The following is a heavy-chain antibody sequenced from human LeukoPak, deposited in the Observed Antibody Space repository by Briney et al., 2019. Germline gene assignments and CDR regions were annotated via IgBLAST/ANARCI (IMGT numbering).Heavy chain of an antibody. CDR1: GYTFTNYV. J-gene: IGHJ4*02. V-gene: IGHV1-3*01. Sequence: ASVKVSCKASGYTFTNYVINWVRQAPGQRPEWMGWINAGNGDTKYSHNFQGRVTITRDTSASTAYMEMSSLTSEDTALYYCARDDCGDTCYPGGYWGQGTLVTVSS. D-gene: IGHD2-21*01. CDR3: ARDDCGDTCYPGGY. CDR2: INAGNGDT.